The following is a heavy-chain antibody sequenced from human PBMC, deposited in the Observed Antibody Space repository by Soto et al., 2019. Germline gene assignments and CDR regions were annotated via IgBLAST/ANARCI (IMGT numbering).Heavy chain of an antibody. Sequence: SGPTLVKPTQTLTLTCTFSGSSLSTSGVGVGWIRQPPGKALEWLALLYWNDVKSYSPSLKSRLTVTRDTSKNQVVLAMTDVDPVDTATYYCAHRQLSRKMAAGYFDYWGQGALVTVSS. J-gene: IGHJ4*02. D-gene: IGHD6-13*01. CDR2: LYWNDVK. V-gene: IGHV2-5*01. CDR3: AHRQLSRKMAAGYFDY. CDR1: GSSLSTSGVG.